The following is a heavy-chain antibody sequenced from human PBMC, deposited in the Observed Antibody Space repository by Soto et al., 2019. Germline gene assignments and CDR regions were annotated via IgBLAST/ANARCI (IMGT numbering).Heavy chain of an antibody. CDR1: GFSLSSYI. D-gene: IGHD3-10*01. CDR3: VRMGIRLNRGVISGNHYVMGA. J-gene: IGHJ6*04. Sequence: AQLVEFGGGLVKPGGSLRLSCAASGFSLSSYIVNWVRQAPGKGLEWVSCITRIDDYVYYSDSVEGRFTISRDTAKNSVYLQMSTLRVDDSAVYYCVRMGIRLNRGVISGNHYVMGAWGKGTRVIGSS. CDR2: ITRIDDYV. V-gene: IGHV3-21*05.